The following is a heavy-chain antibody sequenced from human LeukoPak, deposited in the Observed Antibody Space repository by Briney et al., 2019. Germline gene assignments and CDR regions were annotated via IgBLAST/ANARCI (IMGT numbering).Heavy chain of an antibody. Sequence: PSETLSLTRSVSGYSISSGYYWGWIRQPPGKGLEWVANVYRDGNTYHSPSLESRVTISVDTSKNLFSLKLSSLSAADTAVYYCVRLAALRGFYYYMDVWGKGTAVTVSS. CDR1: GYSISSGYY. CDR2: VYRDGNT. J-gene: IGHJ6*03. CDR3: VRLAALRGFYYYMDV. D-gene: IGHD6-25*01. V-gene: IGHV4-38-2*01.